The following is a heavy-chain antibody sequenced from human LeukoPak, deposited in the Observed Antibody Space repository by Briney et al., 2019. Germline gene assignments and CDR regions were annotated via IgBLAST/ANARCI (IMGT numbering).Heavy chain of an antibody. D-gene: IGHD1-26*01. CDR3: ASALGATDDAFDI. V-gene: IGHV1-2*06. J-gene: IGHJ3*02. CDR1: GYTFTGYY. CDR2: INPNSGGT. Sequence: ASVRVSCKASGYTFTGYYMHWVRQAPGQGLEWMGRINPNSGGTNYAQKFQGRVTMTRDTSISTAYMELSRLRSDDTAVYYCASALGATDDAFDIWGRGTMVTVSS.